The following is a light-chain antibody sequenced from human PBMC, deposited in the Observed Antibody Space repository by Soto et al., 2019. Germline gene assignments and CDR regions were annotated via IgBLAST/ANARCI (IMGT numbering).Light chain of an antibody. CDR2: GAS. Sequence: EVVLTKSPGTLSLSLGERATLSCRASQSGRSNYLAWYQHTHGQAPRLLIYGASSRAAGIPDRFSGSGSGKDFALPISRLEPEDFAVYYCQQYGDVPRTFCQWTKVAT. CDR1: QSGRSNY. J-gene: IGKJ1*01. CDR3: QQYGDVPRT. V-gene: IGKV3-20*01.